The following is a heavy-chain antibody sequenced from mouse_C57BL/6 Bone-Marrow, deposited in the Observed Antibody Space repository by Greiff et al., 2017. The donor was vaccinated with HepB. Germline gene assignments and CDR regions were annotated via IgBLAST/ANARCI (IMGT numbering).Heavy chain of an antibody. Sequence: VQLKESGAELVRPGSSVKMSCKTSGYTFTSYGINWVKQRPGQGLEWIGYIYIGNGYTEYNEKFKGKATLTSDTSSSTAYMQLSSLTSEDSAIYVCARGEDYYGSSYAFWGQGTTLTVSS. D-gene: IGHD1-1*01. CDR1: GYTFTSYG. J-gene: IGHJ2*01. CDR3: ARGEDYYGSSYAF. V-gene: IGHV1-58*01. CDR2: IYIGNGYT.